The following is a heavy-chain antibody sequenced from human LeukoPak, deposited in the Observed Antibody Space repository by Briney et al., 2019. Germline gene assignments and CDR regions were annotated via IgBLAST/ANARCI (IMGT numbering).Heavy chain of an antibody. CDR3: ARFYYYDSSGYYRKYNWFDP. V-gene: IGHV4-30-4*08. CDR1: GGSISSGDYY. Sequence: PSETLSLTCTVSGGSISSGDYYWSWIRQPPGKGLGWFGYIYYSGSTYYNPSHKSRVTISVDTSKNQFSLKLSSVTAADTAVYYCARFYYYDSSGYYRKYNWFDPWGQGTLVTVSS. D-gene: IGHD3-22*01. CDR2: IYYSGST. J-gene: IGHJ5*02.